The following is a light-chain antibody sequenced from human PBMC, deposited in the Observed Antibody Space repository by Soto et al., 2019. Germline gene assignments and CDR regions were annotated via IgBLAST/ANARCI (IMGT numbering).Light chain of an antibody. CDR2: GAS. J-gene: IGKJ3*01. V-gene: IGKV3-15*01. Sequence: EIVMTQSPATLSVSPGERVTLSCRASQSVSSNLAWYQQKPGQAPRLLIYGASTRATGIPARFSGSGSGTDFTLTISSLQSEDFAVYYCQQYNNWPPLFTFGPGTKVDMK. CDR1: QSVSSN. CDR3: QQYNNWPPLFT.